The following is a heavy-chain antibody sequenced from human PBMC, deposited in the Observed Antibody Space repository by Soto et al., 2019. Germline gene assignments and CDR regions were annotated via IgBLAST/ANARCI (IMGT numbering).Heavy chain of an antibody. CDR2: ISGSGGST. Sequence: GGSLRLSCAASGFTFSSYAMSWVRQAPGKGLEWVSGISGSGGSTYYADSVKGRFTISRDNSKNTLYLQMNSLRAEDTALYYCAKDIGTRGFWGFPATFDYWGQGTLVTVSS. J-gene: IGHJ4*02. CDR1: GFTFSSYA. D-gene: IGHD3-10*01. CDR3: AKDIGTRGFWGFPATFDY. V-gene: IGHV3-23*01.